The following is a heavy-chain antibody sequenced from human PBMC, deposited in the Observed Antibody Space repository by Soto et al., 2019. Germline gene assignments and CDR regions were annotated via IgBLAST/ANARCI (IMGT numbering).Heavy chain of an antibody. CDR3: ARGVSGSGRYLAISSYRNMDV. V-gene: IGHV4-34*01. CDR1: GGSFSGYY. CDR2: INHSGST. J-gene: IGHJ6*04. Sequence: QVQLQQWGAGLLKPSETLSLTCAVYGGSFSGYYWSWIRQPPGKGLECVGEINHSGSTDYNPSLKSRVTISVDTSKNQFSLKLSSVTGADTAVYYCARGVSGSGRYLAISSYRNMDVWGKGTTVTVSS. D-gene: IGHD3-10*01.